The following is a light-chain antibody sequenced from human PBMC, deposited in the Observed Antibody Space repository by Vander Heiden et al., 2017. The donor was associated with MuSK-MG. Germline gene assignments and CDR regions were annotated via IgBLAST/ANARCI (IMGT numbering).Light chain of an antibody. Sequence: DIVMTQSPDSLAVSLGERATINCKSSQSVLYSSNNKNYLAWYHQKPGHPPKLLIYWASTRESGVPDRFSGSGSGTDFTLTISSLQAEDVAVYYCQQDDSTPYTFGQGTKVEIK. V-gene: IGKV4-1*01. J-gene: IGKJ2*01. CDR2: WAS. CDR3: QQDDSTPYT. CDR1: QSVLYSSNNKNY.